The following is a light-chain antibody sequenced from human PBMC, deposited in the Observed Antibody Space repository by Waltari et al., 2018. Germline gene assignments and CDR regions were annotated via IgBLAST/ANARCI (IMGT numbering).Light chain of an antibody. J-gene: IGKJ4*01. CDR3: RQYSATPLT. Sequence: DIVLTQSPASLAVSLGERATINCKSRQSVLDTSNIKNFLSWYQQRPGQPPTLLVYWASIRQAGIPDRFAGSGAGTDFTLTISDFQAEDVAVYYCRQYSATPLTFGGGTKVELK. CDR1: QSVLDTSNIKNF. V-gene: IGKV4-1*01. CDR2: WAS.